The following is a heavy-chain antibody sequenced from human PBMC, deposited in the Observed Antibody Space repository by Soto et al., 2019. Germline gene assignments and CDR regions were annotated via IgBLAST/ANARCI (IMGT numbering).Heavy chain of an antibody. D-gene: IGHD5-12*01. Sequence: GGSLSLSCAASGFTFSSYGMHWVRQVPGKGLEWVAVIWYDGSNKYYADSVKGRFTISRDNSKNTLYLQMNSLRAEDTAVYYCARGGHSWIKGGFDYWGQGTLVTVSS. V-gene: IGHV3-33*01. CDR1: GFTFSSYG. J-gene: IGHJ4*02. CDR2: IWYDGSNK. CDR3: ARGGHSWIKGGFDY.